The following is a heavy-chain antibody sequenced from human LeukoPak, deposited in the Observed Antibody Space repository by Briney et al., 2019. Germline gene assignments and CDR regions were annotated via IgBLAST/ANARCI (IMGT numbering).Heavy chain of an antibody. V-gene: IGHV1-46*01. D-gene: IGHD2-21*02. CDR3: AREVRRVTSPWFDP. J-gene: IGHJ5*02. CDR1: GYTFSNYY. CDR2: INPSGGST. Sequence: ASVKVSCKASGYTFSNYYMHWVRQAPGQGLECMGMINPSGGSTSYTQKFQGRVTMTRDTSTSTVYMELSSLRSEDTAVYYCAREVRRVTSPWFDPWGQGTLVTVSS.